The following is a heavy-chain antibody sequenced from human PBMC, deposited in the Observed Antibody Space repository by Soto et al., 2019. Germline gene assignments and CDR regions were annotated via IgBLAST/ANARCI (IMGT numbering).Heavy chain of an antibody. Sequence: WGSLRLSCAASGFTFNNYGMSWVRQAPGKGLEWVSSISSSSSYIYNADSVKGRFTISRDNAKNSLYLQMNSLRAEDTAVYYCARDRDFFDIWGQGTMVTVSS. J-gene: IGHJ3*02. CDR2: ISSSSSYI. CDR3: ARDRDFFDI. CDR1: GFTFNNYG. V-gene: IGHV3-21*01.